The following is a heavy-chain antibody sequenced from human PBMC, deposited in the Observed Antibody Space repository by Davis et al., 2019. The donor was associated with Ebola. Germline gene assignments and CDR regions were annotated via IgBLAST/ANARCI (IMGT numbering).Heavy chain of an antibody. CDR3: VKVLSPGYFDY. CDR2: ISSNGGST. V-gene: IGHV3-64D*08. Sequence: PGGSLRLSCSASGFTFSSYAMHWVRQAPGKGLEYVSAISSNGGSTYYADSVKGRFTISRDNSENTLYLQMSSLRAEDTAVYYCVKVLSPGYFDYWGQGTLVTVSS. J-gene: IGHJ4*02. CDR1: GFTFSSYA.